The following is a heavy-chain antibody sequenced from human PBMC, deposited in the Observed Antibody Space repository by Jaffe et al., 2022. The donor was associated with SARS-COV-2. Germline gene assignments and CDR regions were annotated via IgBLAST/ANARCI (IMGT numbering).Heavy chain of an antibody. J-gene: IGHJ4*02. D-gene: IGHD6-19*01. CDR1: GYTFIRYG. CDR2: INADNGNT. CDR3: ARGDSSGWYGAMAV. V-gene: IGHV1-3*01. Sequence: QVQLVQSGAEVKKPGASVKVSCKASGYTFIRYGIHWVRQAPGQSLEWMGWINADNGNTKYSQKFQGRVTITRDTSASTAYMDLSSLRSEDTDVYYCARGDSSGWYGAMAVWGQGTLVTVSS.